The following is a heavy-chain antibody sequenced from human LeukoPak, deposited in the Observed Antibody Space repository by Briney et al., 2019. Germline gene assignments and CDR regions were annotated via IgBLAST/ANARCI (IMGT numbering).Heavy chain of an antibody. J-gene: IGHJ4*02. V-gene: IGHV1-2*04. CDR2: INPNSGDT. Sequence: ASVKVPCKASGYTFTGYYIHWVRQAPGQGLEWMGWINPNSGDTNYAQKFQGWVTMTRDTSISTAYMELSRLRSDDAAVYYCARESGGATLYDYWGQGTLVTVSS. D-gene: IGHD3-16*01. CDR3: ARESGGATLYDY. CDR1: GYTFTGYY.